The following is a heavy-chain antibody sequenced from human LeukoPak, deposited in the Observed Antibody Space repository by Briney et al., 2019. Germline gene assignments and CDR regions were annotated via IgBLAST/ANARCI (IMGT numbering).Heavy chain of an antibody. Sequence: ASVKVSCKVSGYTLTELSMYWVRQAPGKGLEWMGGFDPEDGETIYAQKFQGRVTMTEDTSTDTAYMELSSLRSEDTAVYYCASPASLTAAAGADYWGQGTLVTVSS. CDR3: ASPASLTAAAGADY. V-gene: IGHV1-24*01. J-gene: IGHJ4*02. D-gene: IGHD6-13*01. CDR1: GYTLTELS. CDR2: FDPEDGET.